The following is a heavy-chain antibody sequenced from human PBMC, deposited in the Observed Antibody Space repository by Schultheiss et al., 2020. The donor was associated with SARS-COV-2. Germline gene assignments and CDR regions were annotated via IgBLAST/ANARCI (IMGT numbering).Heavy chain of an antibody. CDR2: ISGSGGST. CDR3: ATAYTPFY. V-gene: IGHV3-23*01. CDR1: GFTFSNYW. J-gene: IGHJ4*02. Sequence: GSLRLSCAASGFTFSNYWIYWVRQAPGKGLEWVSAISGSGGSTYYADSVKGRFTISRDNSKNTLYLQMNSLRAEDTAVYYCATAYTPFYWGQGTLVTVSS. D-gene: IGHD3-16*01.